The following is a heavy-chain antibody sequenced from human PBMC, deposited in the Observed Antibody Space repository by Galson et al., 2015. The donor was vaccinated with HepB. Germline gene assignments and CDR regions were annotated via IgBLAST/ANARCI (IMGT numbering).Heavy chain of an antibody. Sequence: SLRLSCAASGFNFGSYGMHWVRQAPGKGLEWVAVTWYDGTGKKYAESVKGRFTISRDNSKNTLYLQMNSVRVEDTAVYYCVKDRGMGSAWHVLEHWGQGALVTVSS. CDR2: TWYDGTGK. CDR1: GFNFGSYG. CDR3: VKDRGMGSAWHVLEH. V-gene: IGHV3-33*06. D-gene: IGHD3-10*02. J-gene: IGHJ4*02.